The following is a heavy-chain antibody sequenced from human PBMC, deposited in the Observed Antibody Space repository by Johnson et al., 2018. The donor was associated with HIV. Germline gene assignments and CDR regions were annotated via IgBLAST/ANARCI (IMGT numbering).Heavy chain of an antibody. Sequence: VQLVESGGGVVQPGRSLRLSCAASGFTFSSYGMHWVRQTPGKGLQWVAVIRYDGSNKYYADSVKGRFTISRDNSKNTVYLQMNSLSAEDTAVYYCARDSLTASLDAFDLWGQGTVVTVSS. V-gene: IGHV3-33*01. CDR1: GFTFSSYG. CDR3: ARDSLTASLDAFDL. CDR2: IRYDGSNK. J-gene: IGHJ3*01. D-gene: IGHD2-21*02.